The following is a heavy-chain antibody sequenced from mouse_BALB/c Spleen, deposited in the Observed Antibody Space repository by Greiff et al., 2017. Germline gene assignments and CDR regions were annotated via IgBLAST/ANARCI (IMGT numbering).Heavy chain of an antibody. V-gene: IGHV5-6-4*01. D-gene: IGHD2-14*01. Sequence: EVKVVESGGGLVKPGGSLKLSCAASGFTFSSYTMSWVRQTPEKRLEWVATISSGGSYTYYPDSVKGRFTISRDNAKNTLYLQMSSLKSEDTAMYYCTREYDAAMDYWGQGTSVTVSS. J-gene: IGHJ4*01. CDR2: ISSGGSYT. CDR1: GFTFSSYT. CDR3: TREYDAAMDY.